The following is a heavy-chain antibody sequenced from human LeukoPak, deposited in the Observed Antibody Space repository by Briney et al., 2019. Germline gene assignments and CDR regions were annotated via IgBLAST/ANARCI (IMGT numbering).Heavy chain of an antibody. D-gene: IGHD4-17*01. V-gene: IGHV1-69*13. CDR1: GGTFSSYA. J-gene: IGHJ6*03. CDR3: ATVTTVTTPPYYYYYMDV. Sequence: ASVKVSCKASGGTFSSYAISWVRQAPGQGLEWMGGIIPIFGTANYAQKFQGRVTITADESTSTAYMELSSLRSEDTAVYYCATVTTVTTPPYYYYYMDVWGKGTTVTISS. CDR2: IIPIFGTA.